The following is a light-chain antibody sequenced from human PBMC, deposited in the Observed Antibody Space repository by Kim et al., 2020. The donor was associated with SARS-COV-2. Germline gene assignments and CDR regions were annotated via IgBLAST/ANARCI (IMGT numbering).Light chain of an antibody. CDR2: EVN. Sequence: QSALTQPPSASGSPGQSVIISCTGTGSDIGTYDYVSWYQQHPGKAPKLIIYEVNKRPSGVPDRFSGSKSGNTASLTVSGLQTEDEAHYYCSSYAGRQSGLFGGGTQLTVL. CDR3: SSYAGRQSGL. CDR1: GSDIGTYDY. V-gene: IGLV2-8*01. J-gene: IGLJ2*01.